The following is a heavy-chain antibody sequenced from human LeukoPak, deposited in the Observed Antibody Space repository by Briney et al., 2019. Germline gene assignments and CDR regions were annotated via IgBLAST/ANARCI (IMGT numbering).Heavy chain of an antibody. CDR1: GFTFSSYG. CDR3: AKDRLRYCSGGSCYGMIDY. D-gene: IGHD2-15*01. CDR2: ISYDGSNK. Sequence: GESLRLSCAASGFTFSSYGMHWVRQAPGKGLEWVAVISYDGSNKYYADSVKGRFTISRDNSKNTLYLQMNSLRAEDTAVYYCAKDRLRYCSGGSCYGMIDYWGQGTLVTVSS. J-gene: IGHJ4*02. V-gene: IGHV3-30*18.